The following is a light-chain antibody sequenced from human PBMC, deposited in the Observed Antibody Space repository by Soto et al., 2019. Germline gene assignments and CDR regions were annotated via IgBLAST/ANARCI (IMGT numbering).Light chain of an antibody. CDR3: HVWGTGTPDV. J-gene: IGLJ1*01. V-gene: IGLV4-69*01. CDR1: SGHSSYA. Sequence: QPVLTQSPSASASLGPSVTLTCTLSSGHSSYAIAWHQQQPEKGPRYLMSLHSDGSHSKRAGIPDRFSGSSSGAEHYLTISSLQSEDEADYCCHVWGTGTPDVFGTGTELTAL. CDR2: LHSDGSH.